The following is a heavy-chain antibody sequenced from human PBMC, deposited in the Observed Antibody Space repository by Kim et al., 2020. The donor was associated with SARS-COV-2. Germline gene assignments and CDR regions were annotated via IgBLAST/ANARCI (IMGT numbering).Heavy chain of an antibody. V-gene: IGHV3-23*01. J-gene: IGHJ4*02. Sequence: DSVTGRFSISTDESKNTLYLQMNSLTAEDTAVYYCAKDCGSAICPKRVDCWGRGTLVTVSS. CDR3: AKDCGSAICPKRVDC. D-gene: IGHD2-21*01.